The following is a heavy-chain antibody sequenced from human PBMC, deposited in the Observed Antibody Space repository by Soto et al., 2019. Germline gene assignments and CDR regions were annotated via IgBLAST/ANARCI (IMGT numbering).Heavy chain of an antibody. J-gene: IGHJ5*02. V-gene: IGHV3-23*01. CDR2: ISGSADNT. CDR1: GFTFSSYA. D-gene: IGHD6-13*01. CDR3: AKEGAAVGMGYLGP. Sequence: GGSLRLSCAASGFTFSSYAMSWVRQAPGKGLEWVSAISGSADNTYYADSVKGRFTISRDNSVKTLYLQMDSLRAEDTALYYCAKEGAAVGMGYLGPWGQGTLVTVSS.